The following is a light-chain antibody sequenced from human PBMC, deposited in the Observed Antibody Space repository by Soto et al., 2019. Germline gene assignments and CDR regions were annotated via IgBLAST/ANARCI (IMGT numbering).Light chain of an antibody. CDR3: HYYGSPGT. V-gene: IGKV3-20*01. CDR1: QSFNSVY. J-gene: IGKJ1*01. Sequence: EIVLTQSPGVLSSSPGDRATLYCRASQSFNSVYLGWYQQKSGQAPRLLIFGASSRATGIPGRFIGGGSGTEYTLTITRLEPEDFAVYYCHYYGSPGTFGQGTKVDIK. CDR2: GAS.